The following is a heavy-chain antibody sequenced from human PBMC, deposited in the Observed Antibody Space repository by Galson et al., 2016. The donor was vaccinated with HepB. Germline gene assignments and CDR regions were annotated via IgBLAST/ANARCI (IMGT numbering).Heavy chain of an antibody. V-gene: IGHV3-13*01. CDR1: GFSFSTYD. J-gene: IGHJ6*02. CDR2: IGTAGDT. CDR3: TRGAVFGVDTYYSMDV. D-gene: IGHD3-16*01. Sequence: SLRLSCAASGFSFSTYDMHWVRRVIGKGLEWVAGIGTAGDTYYPASLEGRFIISRDSAKSSLFLQMNSLRVGDTAVYYCTRGAVFGVDTYYSMDVWGQGITVTVSS.